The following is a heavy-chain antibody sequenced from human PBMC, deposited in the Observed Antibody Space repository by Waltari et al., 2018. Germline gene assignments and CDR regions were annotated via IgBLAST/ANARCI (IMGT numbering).Heavy chain of an antibody. Sequence: QVQLQQWGAGLLKPSETLSLTCAVYGGSFSGYYWSWIRQPPGTGLEWIGEINHSGSTNYNPSLKSRVTISVDTSKNSLYLQMNSLRAEDTAVYYCAREGRDFWSGYFSIPNFDYWGQGTLVTVSS. D-gene: IGHD3-3*01. CDR2: INHSGST. CDR1: GGSFSGYY. CDR3: AREGRDFWSGYFSIPNFDY. J-gene: IGHJ4*02. V-gene: IGHV4-34*01.